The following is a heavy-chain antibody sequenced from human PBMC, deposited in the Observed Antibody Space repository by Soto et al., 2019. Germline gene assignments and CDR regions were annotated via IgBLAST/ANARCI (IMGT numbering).Heavy chain of an antibody. CDR1: GYSFTSYW. V-gene: IGHV5-51*01. CDR2: IYPGDSDT. Sequence: GESLKISCKGSGYSFTSYWIGWVRQMPGKGLEWMGIIYPGDSDTRYSPSFQGQVTISADKSISTAYLQWSSLKASDTAMYYCARHAPNARYCGSTSCWVFDYWGQGTLVTVSS. CDR3: ARHAPNARYCGSTSCWVFDY. D-gene: IGHD2-2*01. J-gene: IGHJ4*02.